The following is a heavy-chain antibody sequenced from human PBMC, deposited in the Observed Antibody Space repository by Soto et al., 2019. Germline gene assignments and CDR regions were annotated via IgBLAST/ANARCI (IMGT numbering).Heavy chain of an antibody. CDR2: IWYDGSNK. Sequence: QVQLVESGGGVVQPGRSLRLSCAASGFTFSSYGMHWVRQAPGKGLEWVAVIWYDGSNKYYADSVKGRFTISRDNSKNTLYLQMNSLRAEDTAVYYCARGGAGQLHYIIYYYYGMDVWGQGTTVTVSS. CDR1: GFTFSSYG. D-gene: IGHD1-26*01. J-gene: IGHJ6*02. V-gene: IGHV3-33*01. CDR3: ARGGAGQLHYIIYYYYGMDV.